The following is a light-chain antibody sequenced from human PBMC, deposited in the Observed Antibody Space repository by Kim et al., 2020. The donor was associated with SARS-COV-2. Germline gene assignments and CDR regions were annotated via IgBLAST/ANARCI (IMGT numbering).Light chain of an antibody. J-gene: IGKJ4*01. CDR3: QQYNIPPLT. CDR1: QSINSW. CDR2: KAS. Sequence: DIQMTQSPSTLSASVGDTVTITCRASQSINSWLAWHQQKPGKAPKVLIYKASTLESGVPSRFSGSGSGTEFTLTISSLQPDDFATYYCQQYNIPPLTFGGVTKVDIK. V-gene: IGKV1-5*03.